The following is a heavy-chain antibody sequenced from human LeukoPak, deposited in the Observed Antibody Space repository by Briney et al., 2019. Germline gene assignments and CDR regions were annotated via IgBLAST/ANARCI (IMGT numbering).Heavy chain of an antibody. D-gene: IGHD3-10*01. CDR2: IIPIFGTA. CDR1: GGTFSSYA. J-gene: IGHJ4*02. V-gene: IGHV1-69*13. Sequence: ASVKVSCKASGGTFSSYAISWVRQAPGQGLEWMGGIIPIFGTANYAQKFQGRVTITADESTSTAYMELSSLRSEDTAVYYCARGTTYYYGSGRQVSVDYWGQGTLVTVSS. CDR3: ARGTTYYYGSGRQVSVDY.